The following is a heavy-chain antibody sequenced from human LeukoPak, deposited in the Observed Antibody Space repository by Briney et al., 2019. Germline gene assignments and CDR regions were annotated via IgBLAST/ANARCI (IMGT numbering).Heavy chain of an antibody. CDR2: IYYSGST. J-gene: IGHJ3*02. Sequence: SETLSLTCTVSGGSVSSGSYYWSWIRQPPGKGLEWIGYIYYSGSTYYNPSLKSRVTISVDRSKNQFSLKLSSVTAADTAVYYCARGRAYGDYDPDAFDIWGQGTMVTVSS. CDR3: ARGRAYGDYDPDAFDI. D-gene: IGHD4-17*01. V-gene: IGHV4-61*01. CDR1: GGSVSSGSYY.